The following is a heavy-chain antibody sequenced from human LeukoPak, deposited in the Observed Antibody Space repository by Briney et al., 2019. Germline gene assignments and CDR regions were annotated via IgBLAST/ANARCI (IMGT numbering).Heavy chain of an antibody. V-gene: IGHV1-18*04. CDR3: ARDWYCSGGSCYDCFDP. CDR2: ISTWDGDT. J-gene: IGHJ5*02. D-gene: IGHD2-15*01. CDR1: GYTFTSYY. Sequence: ASVKVSCKASGYTFTSYYMHWVRQAPGQGLEWMGWISTWDGDTNYAQNFQGRVTLTTDTSTTTAYMEVRSLRSDDTAVYYCARDWYCSGGSCYDCFDPWGQGTLVTVSS.